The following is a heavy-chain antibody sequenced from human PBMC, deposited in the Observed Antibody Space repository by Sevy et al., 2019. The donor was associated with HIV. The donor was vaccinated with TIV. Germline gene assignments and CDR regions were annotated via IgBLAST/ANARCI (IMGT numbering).Heavy chain of an antibody. Sequence: GGSLRLSCAASGFTFSNYAMNWVRQAPGKGLEWVSGISGSGGSGDKTNYADSVKGRFTISRDDSKNSLYLQLNSLRAENTDIYYYARKYDSSGYFDYWGQGTLVTVSS. D-gene: IGHD3-22*01. V-gene: IGHV3-23*01. J-gene: IGHJ4*02. CDR3: ARKYDSSGYFDY. CDR2: ISGSGGSGDKT. CDR1: GFTFSNYA.